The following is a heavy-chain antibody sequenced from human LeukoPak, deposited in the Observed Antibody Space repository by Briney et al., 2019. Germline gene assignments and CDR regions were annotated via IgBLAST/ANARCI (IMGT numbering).Heavy chain of an antibody. CDR3: ARDADLGATISGAFDI. Sequence: GGSLRLSCAASGFTFSRYWMTWVRQAPGKGLEWVASIKQDGSEKYYVDSVKGRFTVSRDSAKNSVYVQMNRLRVEDTAIYYCARDADLGATISGAFDIWGQGRKVTVSS. D-gene: IGHD5-24*01. CDR2: IKQDGSEK. CDR1: GFTFSRYW. J-gene: IGHJ3*02. V-gene: IGHV3-7*01.